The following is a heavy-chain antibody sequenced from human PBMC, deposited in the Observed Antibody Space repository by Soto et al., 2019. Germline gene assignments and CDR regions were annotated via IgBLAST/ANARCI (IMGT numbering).Heavy chain of an antibody. CDR3: AIPYYYDSSGYPY. J-gene: IGHJ4*02. V-gene: IGHV4-39*01. D-gene: IGHD3-22*01. CDR1: GGSISSSSYY. CDR2: IYYSGST. Sequence: SEALSLTFTVSGGSISSSSYYWGDIRQPPGKGLEWIGSIYYSGSTYYNPSLKSRVTISVDTSKNQFSLKLSSVTAADTAVYYCAIPYYYDSSGYPYWGQGTLVTVSS.